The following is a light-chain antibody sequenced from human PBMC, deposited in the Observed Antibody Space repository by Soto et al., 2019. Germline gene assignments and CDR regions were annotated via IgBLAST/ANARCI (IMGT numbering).Light chain of an antibody. J-gene: IGLJ1*01. CDR3: SSYTSSSTRV. CDR2: EVS. CDR1: SSDVGAYDY. V-gene: IGLV2-14*03. Sequence: QSVLTHPASVSGSPGQSITISCTGTSSDVGAYDYVSWYQQHPDKAPKLMIYEVSNRPSGVSNRFSGSKSVNTATLTISGLQAEDEADYYCSSYTSSSTRVFGTGTKLTVL.